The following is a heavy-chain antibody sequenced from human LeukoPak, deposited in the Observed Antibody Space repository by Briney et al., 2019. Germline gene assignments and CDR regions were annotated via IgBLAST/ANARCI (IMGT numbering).Heavy chain of an antibody. CDR2: INWNGGST. CDR1: GFTFDDYG. V-gene: IGHV3-20*04. D-gene: IGHD3-9*01. CDR3: ARDADWPTTRYYFDY. Sequence: PVGSLRLSCAASGFTFDDYGMSWVRQAPGKGLEWVSGINWNGGSTGYADSVKGRFTISRDNAKNSLYLQMNSLRAEDTALYYCARDADWPTTRYYFDYWDQGTRVTVSS. J-gene: IGHJ4*02.